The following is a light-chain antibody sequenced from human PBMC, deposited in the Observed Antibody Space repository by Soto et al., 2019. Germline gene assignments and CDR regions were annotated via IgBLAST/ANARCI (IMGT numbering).Light chain of an antibody. J-gene: IGKJ1*01. CDR1: QTISTY. V-gene: IGKV1-39*01. CDR2: DAS. CDR3: QQANSFPWT. Sequence: DIQMTQSPSSLSASVGDRVTITCRASQTISTYLNWYQQKPGKAPRLLIYDASSLLSGVPSRFSGSGSGTDFTLTISSLQPEDFATYFCQQANSFPWTFGQGTKVDIK.